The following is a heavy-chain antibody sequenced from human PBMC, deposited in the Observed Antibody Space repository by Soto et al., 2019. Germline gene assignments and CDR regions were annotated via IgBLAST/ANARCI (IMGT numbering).Heavy chain of an antibody. CDR1: GFTFSSYG. J-gene: IGHJ6*02. CDR2: ISYDGSNK. V-gene: IGHV3-30*18. CDR3: AEAGNPYYYGMDV. Sequence: ESGGGVVQPGRSLRLSCAASGFTFSSYGMHWVRQAPGKGLEWVAVISYDGSNKYYADSVKGRFTISRDNSKNTLYLQMNSLRAEDTAVYYCAEAGNPYYYGMDVWGQGTTVTVSS.